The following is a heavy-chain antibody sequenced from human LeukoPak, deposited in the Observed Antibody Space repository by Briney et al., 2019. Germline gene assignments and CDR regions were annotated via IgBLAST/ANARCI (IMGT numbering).Heavy chain of an antibody. D-gene: IGHD6-19*01. CDR3: ARLHLVSSGWYPMADS. CDR2: INHSGST. V-gene: IGHV4-34*01. Sequence: PSETLSLTCTVSGGSLTSYYWSWIRQPPGKGLEWIGEINHSGSTNYNPSLKSRVTISVDTSKNQFSLKLSSVTAADTAVYYCARLHLVSSGWYPMADSWGQGTLVTVSS. J-gene: IGHJ4*02. CDR1: GGSLTSYY.